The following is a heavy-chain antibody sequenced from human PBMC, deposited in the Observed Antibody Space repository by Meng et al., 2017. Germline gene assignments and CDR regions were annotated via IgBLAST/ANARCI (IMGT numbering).Heavy chain of an antibody. J-gene: IGHJ5*02. D-gene: IGHD3-22*01. CDR3: ARGGEDYDSSGYYQS. Sequence: GGSLRLSCAASGFTFSSYWMHWVRQAPGKGLVWVSRINSDGSSTSYADSVKGRFTISRDNAKNTLYLQMNSLRAEDTAVYYCARGGEDYDSSGYYQSWGQRTLVTVSS. V-gene: IGHV3-74*01. CDR1: GFTFSSYW. CDR2: INSDGSST.